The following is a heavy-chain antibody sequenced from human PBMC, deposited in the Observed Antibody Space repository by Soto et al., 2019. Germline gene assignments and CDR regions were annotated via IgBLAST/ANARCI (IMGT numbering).Heavy chain of an antibody. Sequence: EVQLVESGGGLVKPGGSLRLSCAASGFTFSNAWMNWVRQAPGKGLEWVGRIKSKTDGGTTDYAAPVKGRFTISRDDSKNTLYLQMNSLKTEHTAVYYCTTDVVAYDFWSGYYTGSHFQHWGQGTLVTVSS. D-gene: IGHD3-3*01. CDR3: TTDVVAYDFWSGYYTGSHFQH. J-gene: IGHJ1*01. V-gene: IGHV3-15*07. CDR2: IKSKTDGGTT. CDR1: GFTFSNAW.